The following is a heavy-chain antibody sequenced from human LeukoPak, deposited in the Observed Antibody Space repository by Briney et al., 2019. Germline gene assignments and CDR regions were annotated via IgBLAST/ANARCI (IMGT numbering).Heavy chain of an antibody. CDR2: IKEDGKDK. J-gene: IGHJ5*02. Sequence: PGGSLRLSCAASGFIFSRSWMTWVRQAPGKGLEWVANIKEDGKDKYYVDSVRGRFTISKDNAKNVVFLQMNSLRADDTAIYYCARDRGRGFDLWGQGPWSPSPQ. CDR3: ARDRGRGFDL. CDR1: GFIFSRSW. V-gene: IGHV3-7*01.